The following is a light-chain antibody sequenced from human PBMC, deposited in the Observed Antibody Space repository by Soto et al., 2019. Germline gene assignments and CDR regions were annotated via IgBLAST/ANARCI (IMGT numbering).Light chain of an antibody. CDR2: EVI. V-gene: IGLV2-8*01. J-gene: IGLJ2*01. Sequence: QSALTQPPSASGSPGQSVTISCTGTSSDIGGYNYVSWYQQHPGKAPKLMIYEVIKPPSGVPDRFSGSKSGNTASLTVSGLQSEDEADYYCSSYAGSNNVVFGGGTKVTVL. CDR1: SSDIGGYNY. CDR3: SSYAGSNNVV.